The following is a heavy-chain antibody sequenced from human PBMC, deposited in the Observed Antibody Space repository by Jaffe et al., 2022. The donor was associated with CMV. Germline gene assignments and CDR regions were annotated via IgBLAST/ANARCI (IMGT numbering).Heavy chain of an antibody. CDR2: IYYSGST. CDR3: ARVHYDSSGYYLKVIWFDP. J-gene: IGHJ5*02. Sequence: QVQLQESGPGLVKPSQTLSLTCTVSGGSISSGGYYWSWIRQHPGKGLEWIGYIYYSGSTYYNPSLKSRVTISVDTSKNQFSLKLSSVTAADTAVYYCARVHYDSSGYYLKVIWFDPWGQGTLVTVSS. V-gene: IGHV4-31*03. CDR1: GGSISSGGYY. D-gene: IGHD3-22*01.